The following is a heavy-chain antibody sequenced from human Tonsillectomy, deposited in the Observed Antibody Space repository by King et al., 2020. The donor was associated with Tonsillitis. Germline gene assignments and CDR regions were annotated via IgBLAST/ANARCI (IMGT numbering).Heavy chain of an antibody. CDR3: ARDVYGDYEYFQH. Sequence: VQLVESGGGLVQPGGSLRLSCAASGFTFSSYWMHWVRHAPGKGLVWVSRINSDGSSTSYADSVKGRFTISRDNAKNTLYLQMNSLRAEDTAVYYCARDVYGDYEYFQHWGQGTLVTVSS. CDR2: INSDGSST. D-gene: IGHD4-17*01. CDR1: GFTFSSYW. V-gene: IGHV3-74*01. J-gene: IGHJ1*01.